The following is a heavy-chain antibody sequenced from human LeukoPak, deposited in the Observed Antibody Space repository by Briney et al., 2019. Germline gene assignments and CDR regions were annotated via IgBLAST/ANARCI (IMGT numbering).Heavy chain of an antibody. D-gene: IGHD3-3*01. Sequence: GGSLRLSCAASGFTFSDYYMSWVRQAPGKGLEWLGRIKPKSDGGTADYAAPVKGRFTISRDDSKDTLYLQMNNLKTEDTAVYFCTTFLWSSYYVSNWGQGTLVTVSS. J-gene: IGHJ1*01. CDR1: GFTFSDYY. V-gene: IGHV3-15*01. CDR2: IKPKSDGGTA. CDR3: TTFLWSSYYVSN.